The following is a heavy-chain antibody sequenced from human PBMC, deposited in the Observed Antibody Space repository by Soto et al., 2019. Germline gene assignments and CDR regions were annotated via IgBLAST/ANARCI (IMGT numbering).Heavy chain of an antibody. CDR3: ARDQWFGSASSNNVYSYFYGMDF. CDR1: VFTFSSYS. J-gene: IGHJ6*02. V-gene: IGHV3-30*14. CDR2: ISYDGSNK. Sequence: GGSLRLSCAASVFTFSSYSMHWVRQAPGKGLECVSVISYDGSNKYYADSVKGRFTISRDNSKSTLFLHMNDLRVEDTAVYYCARDQWFGSASSNNVYSYFYGMDFWGQGTTVTFSS. D-gene: IGHD3-10*01.